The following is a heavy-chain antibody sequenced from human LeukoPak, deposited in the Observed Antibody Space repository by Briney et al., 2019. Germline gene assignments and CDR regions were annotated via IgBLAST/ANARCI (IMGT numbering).Heavy chain of an antibody. J-gene: IGHJ5*02. V-gene: IGHV3-23*01. CDR2: ISGSGGST. CDR3: AKILRGSYDWFDP. CDR1: GFTFSSYA. Sequence: QPGGSLRLSCAASGFTFSSYAMSWVRQAPGKGLEWVSAISGSGGSTYYADSVKGRFTISRDNSKNTLYLQMNSLRAEDTAVSYSAKILRGSYDWFDPWGQGTLVTVSS. D-gene: IGHD1-26*01.